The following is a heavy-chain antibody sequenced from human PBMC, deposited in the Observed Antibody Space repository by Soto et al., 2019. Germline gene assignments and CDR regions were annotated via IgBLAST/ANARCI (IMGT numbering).Heavy chain of an antibody. Sequence: QVQLVESGGGVVQPGRSLRLSCAASGFTFSSYAMHWVRQAPGKGLEWVAVISYDGSNKYYADSVKGRFTISRDNSKNNRYRQMNSLRAADAALYYCASDDGWEPSTDAFDLWGQGTMVTVSS. CDR1: GFTFSSYA. D-gene: IGHD1-26*01. CDR2: ISYDGSNK. CDR3: ASDDGWEPSTDAFDL. J-gene: IGHJ3*01. V-gene: IGHV3-30-3*01.